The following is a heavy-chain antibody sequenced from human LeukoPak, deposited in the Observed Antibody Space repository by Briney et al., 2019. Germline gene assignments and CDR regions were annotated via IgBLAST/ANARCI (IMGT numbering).Heavy chain of an antibody. CDR1: GFTFSSYG. Sequence: GGSLRLSCAASGFTFSSYGMHWVRQAPGKGLEWVAVIWYDGSNKYYADSVKGRFTISRDNSKNTLYLQMNCLRAEDTAVYYCARDRSRVGSYGAYFDYWGQGTLVTVSS. D-gene: IGHD3-16*01. CDR2: IWYDGSNK. V-gene: IGHV3-33*01. CDR3: ARDRSRVGSYGAYFDY. J-gene: IGHJ4*02.